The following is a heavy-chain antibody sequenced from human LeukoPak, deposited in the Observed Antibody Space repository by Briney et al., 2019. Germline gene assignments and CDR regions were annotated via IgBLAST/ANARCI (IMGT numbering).Heavy chain of an antibody. D-gene: IGHD2-2*01. CDR1: GFTFSSYA. V-gene: IGHV3-23*01. CDR2: ISGSGGST. J-gene: IGHJ4*02. Sequence: PGGSLRLSCAASGFTFSSYAMSWVRQAPGKGLEWVSGISGSGGSTYYADSVKGRFTISRDNSKNTLYLQMNSLRVEDTAVYYCARAPTVLVGYCSSSSCQADYWGQGTLVTVSS. CDR3: ARAPTVLVGYCSSSSCQADY.